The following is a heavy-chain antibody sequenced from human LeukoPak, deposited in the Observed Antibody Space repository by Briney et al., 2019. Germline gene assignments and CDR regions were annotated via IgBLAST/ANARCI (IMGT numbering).Heavy chain of an antibody. CDR1: GFTFSSYW. J-gene: IGHJ4*02. V-gene: IGHV3-23*01. CDR3: AEDRIVGATFIDY. Sequence: PGGSLRLSCAASGFTFSSYWMSWVRQAPGKGLEWVSAISGSGGSTYYADSVKGRFTISRDNSKNTLYLQMNSLRAEDTAVYYCAEDRIVGATFIDYWGQGTLVTVSS. CDR2: ISGSGGST. D-gene: IGHD1-26*01.